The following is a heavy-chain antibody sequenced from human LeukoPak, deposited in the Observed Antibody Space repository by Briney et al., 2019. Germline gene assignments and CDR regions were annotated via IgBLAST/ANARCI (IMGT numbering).Heavy chain of an antibody. D-gene: IGHD6-19*01. J-gene: IGHJ4*02. CDR2: IYTSGST. CDR3: ASGYSSGWSQYYY. V-gene: IGHV4-61*02. Sequence: SETLSLTCIVSGGSIISGSYYWSRIRQPAGKGLEWIGRIYTSGSTNYNPSLKSRVTISVDTSKNQFSLKLSSVTAADTAVYYWASGYSSGWSQYYYWGQGSLVTVSS. CDR1: GGSIISGSYY.